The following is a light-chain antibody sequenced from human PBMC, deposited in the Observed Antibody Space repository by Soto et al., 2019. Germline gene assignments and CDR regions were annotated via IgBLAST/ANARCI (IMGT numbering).Light chain of an antibody. CDR3: QQRYNWPLT. Sequence: ESVFRKFPATLYWCLRERATLSCRASQSVSNYLAWYQQKPGQAPRLLIYEASNRATGIPARFSGSGSGTDFTLTISCLEPEDFAVYYCQQRYNWPLTFGQGAKVDIK. CDR1: QSVSNY. V-gene: IGKV3-11*01. J-gene: IGKJ1*01. CDR2: EAS.